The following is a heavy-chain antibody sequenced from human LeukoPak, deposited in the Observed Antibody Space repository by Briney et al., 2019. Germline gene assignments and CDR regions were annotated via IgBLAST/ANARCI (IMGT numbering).Heavy chain of an antibody. Sequence: GRSLRLSCAAFGFTFDDYAMHWVRQAPGKGLEWVSGISWNSGSIGYADSVKGRFTISRDNAKNSLYLQMNSLRAEDTALYYCAKTNLYGDYGDAFDIWGQGTMVTVSS. J-gene: IGHJ3*02. D-gene: IGHD4-17*01. CDR3: AKTNLYGDYGDAFDI. CDR2: ISWNSGSI. V-gene: IGHV3-9*01. CDR1: GFTFDDYA.